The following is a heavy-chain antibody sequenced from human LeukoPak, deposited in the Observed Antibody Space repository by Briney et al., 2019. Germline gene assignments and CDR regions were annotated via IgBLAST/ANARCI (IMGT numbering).Heavy chain of an antibody. CDR1: GGTFSSYA. Sequence: GASVKVSCKASGGTFSSYAISWVRQAPGQGLEWMGGIIPIFGTANYAQKVQGRVTMTADTSTSTSYKELRSLRSDDTAVYYCAREHSSSWDQFDYWGQGTLVTVSS. D-gene: IGHD6-13*01. CDR2: IIPIFGTA. CDR3: AREHSSSWDQFDY. V-gene: IGHV1-69*06. J-gene: IGHJ4*02.